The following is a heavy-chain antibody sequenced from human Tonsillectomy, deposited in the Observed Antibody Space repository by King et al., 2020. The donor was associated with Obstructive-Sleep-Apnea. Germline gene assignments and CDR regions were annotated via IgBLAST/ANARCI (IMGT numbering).Heavy chain of an antibody. CDR3: ARGGHYFDY. CDR1: GGPISSGGYS. J-gene: IGHJ4*02. V-gene: IGHV4-30-4*07. Sequence: VQLQESGPGLVKPSQTLSLTCAVSGGPISSGGYSWSWIRQPPGKGLEGIWYFYYNGNTFFNPSLKSRVTISIDTSKNQFSLKLTSVTAADTAVYFCARGGHYFDYWGQGTLITVSS. CDR2: FYYNGNT.